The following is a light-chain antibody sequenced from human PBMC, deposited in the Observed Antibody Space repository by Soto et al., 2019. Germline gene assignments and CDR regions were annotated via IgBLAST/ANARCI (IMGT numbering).Light chain of an antibody. Sequence: IVLTQSPGTLSLSPGERATLSCKASQSVTSRYLAWYQQKPGQAPRLLIYGASSRATGLPDRFSGSGSGTDFTLTISRLEPEDFAVYFCQQYNNSPEYTFGQGTRLEIK. CDR2: GAS. CDR1: QSVTSRY. J-gene: IGKJ2*01. V-gene: IGKV3-20*01. CDR3: QQYNNSPEYT.